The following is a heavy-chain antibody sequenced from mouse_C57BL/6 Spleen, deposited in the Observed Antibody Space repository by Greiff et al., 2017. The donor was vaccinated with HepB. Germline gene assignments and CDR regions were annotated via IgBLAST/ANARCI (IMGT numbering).Heavy chain of an antibody. CDR1: GYTFTSYW. V-gene: IGHV1-55*01. Sequence: QVQLQQPGAELVKPGASVKMSCKASGYTFTSYWITWVKQRPGQGLEWIGDIYPGSGSTNYNEKFKSKATLTVDTSSSTAYMQLSSLTSEDSAVYYGARCGDSSGHYYALDYWGQGTSVTVSS. J-gene: IGHJ4*01. D-gene: IGHD3-2*02. CDR3: ARCGDSSGHYYALDY. CDR2: IYPGSGST.